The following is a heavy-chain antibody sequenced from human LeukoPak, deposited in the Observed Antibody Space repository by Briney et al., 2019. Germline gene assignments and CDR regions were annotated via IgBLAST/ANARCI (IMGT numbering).Heavy chain of an antibody. D-gene: IGHD1-26*01. CDR1: GGSVGSGSYY. Sequence: SETLSLTCTVSGGSVGSGSYYWSWIRQPPGKGLEWIGYIYYSGSTNYNPSLKSRVTISVDTSKNQFSLKLSSVTAADTAVYYCARSSGVWFDPWGQGTLVTVSS. J-gene: IGHJ5*02. V-gene: IGHV4-61*01. CDR3: ARSSGVWFDP. CDR2: IYYSGST.